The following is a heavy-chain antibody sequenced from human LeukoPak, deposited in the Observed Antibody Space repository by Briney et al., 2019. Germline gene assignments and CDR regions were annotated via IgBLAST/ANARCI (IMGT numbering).Heavy chain of an antibody. CDR3: AADYGDYYFDY. CDR2: IWYDGSNK. CDR1: GFTFSSYG. J-gene: IGHJ4*02. V-gene: IGHV3-33*01. Sequence: GRSLRLSCAASGFTFSSYGMHWVRQAPGKGLEWVAVIWYDGSNKYYADSVKGRFTISRDNSKNTLYLQMNSLRAEDTAVYYCAADYGDYYFDYWAREPWSPSPQ. D-gene: IGHD4-17*01.